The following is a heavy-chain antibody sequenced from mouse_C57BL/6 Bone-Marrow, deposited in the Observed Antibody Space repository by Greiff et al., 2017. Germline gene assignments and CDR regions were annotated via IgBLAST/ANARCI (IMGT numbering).Heavy chain of an antibody. Sequence: VQRVESGAELVKPGASVTLSCPASGFNIQDYYMHWVKQRTEQGLEWIGRIAPEDGETKYAPKFQGKATIPADTSSNTAYLQLSSLTSEDTAVYYGARSLRRWVWGTGTTVTVSS. V-gene: IGHV14-2*01. CDR2: IAPEDGET. D-gene: IGHD1-2*01. CDR3: ARSLRRWV. CDR1: GFNIQDYY. J-gene: IGHJ1*03.